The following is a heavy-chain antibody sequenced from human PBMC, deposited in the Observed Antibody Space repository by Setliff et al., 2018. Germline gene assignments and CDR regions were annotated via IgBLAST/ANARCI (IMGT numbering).Heavy chain of an antibody. CDR1: GGSFSGYY. CDR2: ISHSGNT. Sequence: SETLSLTCAVYGGSFSGYYWSWIRQPPGKGMEWIGEISHSGNTNYNPSFKSRVTISIDTYKNQFSLKVNSVTAADTAVYFCARVLVLGYNWFDPWGQGTLVTVSS. CDR3: ARVLVLGYNWFDP. D-gene: IGHD3-10*01. J-gene: IGHJ5*02. V-gene: IGHV4-34*01.